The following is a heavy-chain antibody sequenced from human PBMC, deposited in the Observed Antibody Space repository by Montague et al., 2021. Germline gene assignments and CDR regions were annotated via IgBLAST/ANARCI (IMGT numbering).Heavy chain of an antibody. CDR1: GFIFSDYW. D-gene: IGHD1-26*01. Sequence: SLRLSCAVSGFIFSDYWMNWVRQALGKGLEWVAHIKQDGSDQYYVDSVKGRFTISRDNAKNSVYLQMSSLRAEDSAVYYCARGRWAPFDYWGQGTLVTVSS. J-gene: IGHJ4*02. CDR3: ARGRWAPFDY. CDR2: IKQDGSDQ. V-gene: IGHV3-7*03.